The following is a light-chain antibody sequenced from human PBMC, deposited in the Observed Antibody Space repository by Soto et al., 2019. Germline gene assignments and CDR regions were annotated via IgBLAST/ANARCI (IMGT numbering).Light chain of an antibody. CDR1: QSVNSN. CDR3: QEYNTWPWT. V-gene: IGKV3-15*01. J-gene: IGKJ1*01. CDR2: GAS. Sequence: ETVMTQSPATLSVSPGERATLSYRASQSVNSNLAWYQQKLGQAPRVLIFGASTRATGIPARFSGSGSGTEFSLTINSLQSEDFAVYYCQEYNTWPWTFGQGTKVEIK.